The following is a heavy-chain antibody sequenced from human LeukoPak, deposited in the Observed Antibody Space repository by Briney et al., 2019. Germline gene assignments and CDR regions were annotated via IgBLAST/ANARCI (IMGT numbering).Heavy chain of an antibody. J-gene: IGHJ4*02. CDR1: GYTFTGYY. V-gene: IGHV1-2*02. CDR3: ARDGDVLRFLEWLPYYFDY. Sequence: GASVKVSCKASGYTFTGYYMHWVRQAPGQGLEWMGWINPNSGGTNYAQKFQGRVTMTRDTSISTAYMELSRLRSDDTAVYYCARDGDVLRFLEWLPYYFDYWGQGTLVTVSS. CDR2: INPNSGGT. D-gene: IGHD3-3*01.